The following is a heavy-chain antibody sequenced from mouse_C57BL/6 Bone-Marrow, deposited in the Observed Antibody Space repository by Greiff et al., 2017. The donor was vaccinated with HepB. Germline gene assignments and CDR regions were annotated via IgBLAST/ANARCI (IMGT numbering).Heavy chain of an antibody. CDR1: GYTFTSYW. V-gene: IGHV1-50*01. J-gene: IGHJ2*01. CDR3: ASTRIYYYGSSFDY. CDR2: IDPSDSYT. D-gene: IGHD1-1*01. Sequence: QVQLQQPGAELVKPGASVKLSCKASGYTFTSYWMQWVKQRPGQGLEWIGEIDPSDSYTNYNQKFKGKATLTVATSSSTAYMQLSSLTSEDSAVYYCASTRIYYYGSSFDYWGQGTTLTVSS.